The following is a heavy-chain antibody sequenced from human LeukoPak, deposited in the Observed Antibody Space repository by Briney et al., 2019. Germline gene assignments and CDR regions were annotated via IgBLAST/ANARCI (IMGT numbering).Heavy chain of an antibody. Sequence: SETLSLTCTVSGGSISSYYWSWIRQPPGKGLEWIGYIYYSGSTNYNPSLRSRVTISVDTSKNQFSLKLSSVTAADTAVYYCARQWDYYDSSGYYDYWGQGTLVTVSS. CDR3: ARQWDYYDSSGYYDY. CDR1: GGSISSYY. D-gene: IGHD3-22*01. CDR2: IYYSGST. V-gene: IGHV4-59*08. J-gene: IGHJ4*02.